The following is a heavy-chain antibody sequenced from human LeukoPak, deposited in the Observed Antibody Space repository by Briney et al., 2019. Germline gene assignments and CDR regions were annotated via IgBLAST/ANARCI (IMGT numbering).Heavy chain of an antibody. V-gene: IGHV3-23*01. CDR2: ISGSGGST. Sequence: GGPLRLSCAASGFTFSSYAMSWVRQAPGKGLEWVSAISGSGGSTYYADSVKGRFTISRDNSKNTLYLQMNSLRAEDTAVYYCAKGYCSSTSCLPAFDPWGQGTLVTVSS. CDR1: GFTFSSYA. CDR3: AKGYCSSTSCLPAFDP. D-gene: IGHD2-2*01. J-gene: IGHJ5*02.